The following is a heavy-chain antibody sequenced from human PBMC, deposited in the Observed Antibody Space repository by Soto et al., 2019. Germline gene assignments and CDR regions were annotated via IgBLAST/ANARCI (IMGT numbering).Heavy chain of an antibody. Sequence: GGSLRLSCAASGFTFSSYSMNWVRQAPGKGLEWVSSISSSSSYIYYADSVKGRFTIFRDNAKNSLYLQMNSLRAEDTAVYYCALGADTAMGPHCMDVWGQGTTVTVS. D-gene: IGHD5-18*01. J-gene: IGHJ6*02. CDR3: ALGADTAMGPHCMDV. CDR2: ISSSSSYI. V-gene: IGHV3-21*01. CDR1: GFTFSSYS.